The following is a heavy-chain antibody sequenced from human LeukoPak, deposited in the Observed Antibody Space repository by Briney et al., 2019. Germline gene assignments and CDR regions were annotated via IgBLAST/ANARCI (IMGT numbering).Heavy chain of an antibody. J-gene: IGHJ6*03. D-gene: IGHD5-12*01. CDR2: ISSSSSYI. Sequence: GGSLRLSCAVSGFTFSSYSMNWVRQAPGKWLEWVSSISSSSSYIYYADSVKGRFTISRDNAKNSLYLQMNSLRAEDTAVYYCARAPYSGYGRWSYYYYYMDVWGKGTTVTISS. CDR1: GFTFSSYS. V-gene: IGHV3-21*04. CDR3: ARAPYSGYGRWSYYYYYMDV.